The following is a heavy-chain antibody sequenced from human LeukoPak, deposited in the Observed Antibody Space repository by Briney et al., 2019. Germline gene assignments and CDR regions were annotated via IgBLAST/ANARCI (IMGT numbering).Heavy chain of an antibody. D-gene: IGHD6-19*01. Sequence: GGSLRLSCAASGFTFSSYSMNWVRQAPGKGLEWVSSISGSSTYIYYADSVKGRFTISRDNAKNSLYLQMNSLRAEDTAVYYCARDGGSAWFLDYWGQGTLVTVSS. CDR1: GFTFSSYS. J-gene: IGHJ4*02. CDR3: ARDGGSAWFLDY. CDR2: ISGSSTYI. V-gene: IGHV3-21*01.